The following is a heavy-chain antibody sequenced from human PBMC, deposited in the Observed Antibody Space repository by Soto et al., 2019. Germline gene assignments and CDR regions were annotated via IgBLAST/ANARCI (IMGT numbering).Heavy chain of an antibody. Sequence: GGSLRLSCAAAGLTFSSCWMSWVRQARGKGLEGVANIKQDGSEKYYVDSVKGRFTISRDNAKNSLYLQMNSLRAEDTAVYYCARFYYDSSGSLQSPYYYCYGMDVWCQGTTLTV. J-gene: IGHJ6*02. CDR1: GLTFSSCW. V-gene: IGHV3-7*04. CDR2: IKQDGSEK. D-gene: IGHD3-22*01. CDR3: ARFYYDSSGSLQSPYYYCYGMDV.